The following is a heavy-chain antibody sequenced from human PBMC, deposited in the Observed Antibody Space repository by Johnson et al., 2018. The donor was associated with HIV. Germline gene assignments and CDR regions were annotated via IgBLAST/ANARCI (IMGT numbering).Heavy chain of an antibody. V-gene: IGHV3-20*04. D-gene: IGHD3-10*01. CDR1: GFTFDDYG. Sequence: MLLVESGGGLIQPGGSLRLSCAASGFTFDDYGMSWVRQAPGKGLEWVSGINWNGGSTGYADSVKGRFTISRDNAKNSLYLQMNSLRAEDTALYSCAIERGRYFSQVFDILGQGTLVAVSS. J-gene: IGHJ3*02. CDR3: AIERGRYFSQVFDI. CDR2: INWNGGST.